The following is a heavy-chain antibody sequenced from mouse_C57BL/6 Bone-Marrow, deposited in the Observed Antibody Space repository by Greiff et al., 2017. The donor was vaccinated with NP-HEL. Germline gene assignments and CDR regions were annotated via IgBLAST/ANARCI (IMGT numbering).Heavy chain of an antibody. CDR2: INPSNGGT. CDR3: ARNLVTTVVATPFAY. V-gene: IGHV1-53*01. J-gene: IGHJ3*01. D-gene: IGHD1-1*01. Sequence: QVQLQQPGTELVKPGASVKLSCKASGYTFTSYWMHWVKQRPGQGLEWIGNINPSNGGTNYNEKFKSKATLTVDKSSSTAYMQLSSLTSEVSAVYYCARNLVTTVVATPFAYWGLGTLVTVSA. CDR1: GYTFTSYW.